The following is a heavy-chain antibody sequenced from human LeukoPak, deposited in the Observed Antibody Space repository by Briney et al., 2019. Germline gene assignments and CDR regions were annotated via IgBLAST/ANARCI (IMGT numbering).Heavy chain of an antibody. J-gene: IGHJ1*01. Sequence: GGSLTLACSASGFTASSYGMNWARQAPGKGLEWVSSISSTSIYKYYADSVKGRFTISRDNAKDSLFLQMNSLRAEDTAIYYCARDPRIYCTKGICGDDSFQNSGQWSLVTVSS. CDR1: GFTASSYG. CDR3: ARDPRIYCTKGICGDDSFQN. D-gene: IGHD2-8*01. V-gene: IGHV3-21*01. CDR2: ISSTSIYK.